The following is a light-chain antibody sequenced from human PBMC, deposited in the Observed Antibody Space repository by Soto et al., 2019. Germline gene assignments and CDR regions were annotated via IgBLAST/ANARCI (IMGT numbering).Light chain of an antibody. J-gene: IGLJ1*01. Sequence: QSVLTQPASVSGSPGQSITISCSGTSSDVGSPNLVSWYQQHPGKAPKLIIFEGDRRPSGVSGRFSGSKSGNTASLTISGLQAEDEADYYCCSFARSTTFYVFGTGTKVTVL. V-gene: IGLV2-23*01. CDR1: SSDVGSPNL. CDR3: CSFARSTTFYV. CDR2: EGD.